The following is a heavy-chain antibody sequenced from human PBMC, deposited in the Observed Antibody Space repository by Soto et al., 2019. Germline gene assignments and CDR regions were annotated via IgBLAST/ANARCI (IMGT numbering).Heavy chain of an antibody. CDR3: ARDPPPPDY. CDR2: ISAYNGNT. V-gene: IGHV1-18*01. J-gene: IGHJ4*02. Sequence: QVQLVQSGAEVKKPGASVKVSCKASGYTFASYAISWMRQAPGQGLEWMGWISAYNGNTNYAQKLQGRVTITTDTSMSTAYMELRSRRSDDTAVYYCARDPPPPDYWGQGTLVTVSS. CDR1: GYTFASYA.